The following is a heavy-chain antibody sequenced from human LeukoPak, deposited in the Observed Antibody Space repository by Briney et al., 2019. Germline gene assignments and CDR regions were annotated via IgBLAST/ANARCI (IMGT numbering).Heavy chain of an antibody. CDR1: GFTFSSYS. J-gene: IGHJ6*03. V-gene: IGHV3-21*01. CDR3: ARDPNADDFCGGYGNYYYYIDV. CDR2: ISSSSSYI. Sequence: GGSLRLSCAASGFTFSSYSTNWVRQAPEKGLERVSYISSSSSYIYYADSVKGRFTISGDNAKNLLYLQMNSLRAEDTAVYYCARDPNADDFCGGYGNYYYYIDVWGQGTMVTASS. D-gene: IGHD3-3*01.